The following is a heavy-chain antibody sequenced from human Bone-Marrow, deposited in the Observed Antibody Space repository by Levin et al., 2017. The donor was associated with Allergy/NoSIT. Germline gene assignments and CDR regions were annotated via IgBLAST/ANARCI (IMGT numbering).Heavy chain of an antibody. Sequence: GESLKISCEASGFIFSAFAMTWVRQAPGKGLEWVSAINGNGGTNKYYADSVKGRFTISRDNSKSAVYLQMNSLRTEDTAVYFCAKCQEGLLMSDAFDIWGQGTMVTVSS. CDR2: INGNGGTNK. CDR3: AKCQEGLLMSDAFDI. D-gene: IGHD1-26*01. V-gene: IGHV3-23*01. J-gene: IGHJ3*02. CDR1: GFIFSAFA.